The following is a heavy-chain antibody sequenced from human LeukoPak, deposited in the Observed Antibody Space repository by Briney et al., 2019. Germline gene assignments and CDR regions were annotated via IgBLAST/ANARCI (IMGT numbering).Heavy chain of an antibody. CDR3: ARTVTMVRGVINWFDP. D-gene: IGHD3-10*01. Sequence: PSETLSLTCTVSGGSISSYYWSWIRQPPGKGLEWIRYIYYSGSTNYNPSLKSRVTISVDTSKNQFSLKLSSVTAEDTAVYYCARTVTMVRGVINWFDPWGQGTLVTVSS. CDR1: GGSISSYY. J-gene: IGHJ5*02. V-gene: IGHV4-59*01. CDR2: IYYSGST.